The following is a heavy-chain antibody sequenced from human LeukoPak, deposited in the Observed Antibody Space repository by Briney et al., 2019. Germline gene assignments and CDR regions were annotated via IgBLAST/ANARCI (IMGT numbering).Heavy chain of an antibody. V-gene: IGHV3-48*01. J-gene: IGHJ4*02. CDR2: ISSGSSTI. Sequence: GGSLRLSCAASGFTFGTYAMNWVRQAPGKGLEWVSYISSGSSTIYYTDSVKGRFTISRDNAKNSLYLQMNSLRAEDTAVYYCARGARGFWSGYYDYWGQGTLVTVSS. CDR3: ARGARGFWSGYYDY. D-gene: IGHD3-3*01. CDR1: GFTFGTYA.